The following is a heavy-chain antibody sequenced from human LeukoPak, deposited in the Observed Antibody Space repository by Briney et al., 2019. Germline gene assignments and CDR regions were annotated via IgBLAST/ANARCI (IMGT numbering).Heavy chain of an antibody. V-gene: IGHV4-38-2*02. J-gene: IGHJ4*02. Sequence: SETLSLTCTVSGYSISSGYYWAWIRQPPGKGLEWIGYIYHSGSTNYNPSLKSRITISVDTSQNQFSLKLSSVTAADTAVYYCARDGYSGSDALWGQGTLVTVSS. CDR2: IYHSGST. D-gene: IGHD5-12*01. CDR3: ARDGYSGSDAL. CDR1: GYSISSGYY.